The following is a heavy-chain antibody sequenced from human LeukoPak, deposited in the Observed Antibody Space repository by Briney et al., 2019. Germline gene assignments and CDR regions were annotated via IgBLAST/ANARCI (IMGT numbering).Heavy chain of an antibody. V-gene: IGHV1-69-2*01. CDR2: VDPEDGET. D-gene: IGHD3-10*01. J-gene: IGHJ5*02. CDR3: ATVPPYYYGSGSYHWFDP. Sequence: ATVKISCKVSGYTFTDYYMHWLQQAPGKGLEWMGLVDPEDGETIYAEKSQGRVTITADTSTDTAYMELSSLRSEDTAVYYCATVPPYYYGSGSYHWFDPWGQGTLVTVSS. CDR1: GYTFTDYY.